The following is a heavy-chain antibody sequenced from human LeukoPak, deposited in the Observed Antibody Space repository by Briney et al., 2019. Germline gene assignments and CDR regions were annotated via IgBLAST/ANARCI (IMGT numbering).Heavy chain of an antibody. CDR2: IKRDGSEK. V-gene: IGHV3-7*05. Sequence: PGGSLRLSCAASGFTFSSYWMSWVRQAPGKGLEWVANIKRDGSEKYYVDSVKGRFTISRDNAKNSLYLQMNSLRAEDTAVYYCARDDGGFGVVTIYYFDYWGQGTLVTVSS. CDR3: ARDDGGFGVVTIYYFDY. CDR1: GFTFSSYW. D-gene: IGHD3-3*01. J-gene: IGHJ4*02.